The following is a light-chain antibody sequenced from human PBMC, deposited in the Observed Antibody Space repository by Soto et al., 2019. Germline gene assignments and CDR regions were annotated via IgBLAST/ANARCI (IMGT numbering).Light chain of an antibody. CDR2: DDT. J-gene: IGLJ3*02. V-gene: IGLV2-14*02. Sequence: QSVLTQPASVSGSPGQSITISCTGTVGLVSWYQQHPGKVPKLIIYDDTKRPSGVSSRFSGSKSDNTASLTISGLQAEDEADYYCSSYTSSSTLVFGGGTKVTVL. CDR1: VGL. CDR3: SSYTSSSTLV.